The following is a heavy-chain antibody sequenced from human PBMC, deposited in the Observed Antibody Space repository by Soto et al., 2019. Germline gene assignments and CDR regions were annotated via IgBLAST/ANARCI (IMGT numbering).Heavy chain of an antibody. J-gene: IGHJ5*02. V-gene: IGHV1-69*01. CDR2: IIPIFGTT. CDR3: ARVSSVWGSYRDRWFDP. CDR1: GGTFSSYA. Sequence: QVQLVQSGAEVKKPGSSVKVSCKASGGTFSSYAISWVRQAPGQGLEWMGGIIPIFGTTNYAQKFQGRVTITADESTSTAYMELSSLRSEDTAVYYCARVSSVWGSYRDRWFDPWGQGTLVTVSS. D-gene: IGHD3-16*02.